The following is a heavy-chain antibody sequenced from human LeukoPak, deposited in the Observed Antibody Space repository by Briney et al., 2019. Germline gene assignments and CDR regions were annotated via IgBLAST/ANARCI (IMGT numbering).Heavy chain of an antibody. J-gene: IGHJ3*02. Sequence: SETLSLTCTVSGGSISSYYWTWIRQPPGKGLEWIGYIFYSGGSNYNPSLKSRVTISVDTSKNHFSLKLSSVTAADMAVYYCARLGSTFDIWGQGTMVTVSS. V-gene: IGHV4-59*08. CDR1: GGSISSYY. CDR3: ARLGSTFDI. D-gene: IGHD2-2*01. CDR2: IFYSGGS.